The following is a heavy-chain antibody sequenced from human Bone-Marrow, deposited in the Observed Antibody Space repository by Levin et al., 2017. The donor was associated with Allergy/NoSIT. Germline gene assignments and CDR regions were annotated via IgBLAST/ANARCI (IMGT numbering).Heavy chain of an antibody. Sequence: ASVKVSCKASGYSLSEVFMHWVRQVPGKGLEWMGGFDPEDAEKTYAQRFQGRLTVTEDTRAETGYMELSSLRPEDTAVYYCVTVRGGSFVGYYYGMDVWGQGTTVIVSS. J-gene: IGHJ6*02. D-gene: IGHD1-26*01. CDR2: FDPEDAEK. CDR3: VTVRGGSFVGYYYGMDV. V-gene: IGHV1-24*01. CDR1: GYSLSEVF.